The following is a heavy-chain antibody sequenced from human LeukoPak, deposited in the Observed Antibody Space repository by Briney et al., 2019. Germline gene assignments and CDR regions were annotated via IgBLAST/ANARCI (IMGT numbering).Heavy chain of an antibody. V-gene: IGHV4-39*01. D-gene: IGHD4-17*01. J-gene: IGHJ4*02. CDR2: IYHGGRT. CDR1: GGSVSTNSYY. Sequence: PSETLSLTCTVSGGSVSTNSYYWALFRQPPGKGLEWIGSIYHGGRTYYNPSLKSRVTISVDTSKNQFSLKLSSVTAADTAVYYCARGPTVTTDYWGQGTQVTVSS. CDR3: ARGPTVTTDY.